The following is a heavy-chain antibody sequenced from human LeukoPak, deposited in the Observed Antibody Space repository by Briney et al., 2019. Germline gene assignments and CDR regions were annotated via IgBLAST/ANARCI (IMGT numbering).Heavy chain of an antibody. V-gene: IGHV3-48*02. J-gene: IGHJ5*02. D-gene: IGHD3-22*01. CDR1: GFTFSSYS. CDR3: AREPSKDYYDSSGYYYLATGWFDP. Sequence: PGGSLRLSCAASGFTFSSYSMNWVRQAPGKGLEWVSYISSSSSTIYYAGSVKGRFTISRDNAKNSLYLQMNGLRDEDTAVYYCAREPSKDYYDSSGYYYLATGWFDPWGQGTLVTVSS. CDR2: ISSSSSTI.